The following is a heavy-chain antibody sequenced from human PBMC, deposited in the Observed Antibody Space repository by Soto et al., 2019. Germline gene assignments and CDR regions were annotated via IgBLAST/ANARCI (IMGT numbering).Heavy chain of an antibody. CDR2: IIPIFRTP. Sequence: QVKLVQSGAEVKQPGSSVKVSCQASGVTFSSFAISWVRQAPGQGLEWMGGIIPIFRTPNYAQNFQGRVTITADESTSSVYMELSRLRSHYTAVYYCARHTGSLLRPGTHRFNWFDPGGQGTLVTVSS. D-gene: IGHD1-26*01. V-gene: IGHV1-69*01. CDR1: GVTFSSFA. J-gene: IGHJ5*02. CDR3: ARHTGSLLRPGTHRFNWFDP.